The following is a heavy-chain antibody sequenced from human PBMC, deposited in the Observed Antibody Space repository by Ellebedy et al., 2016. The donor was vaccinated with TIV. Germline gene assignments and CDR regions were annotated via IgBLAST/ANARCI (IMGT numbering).Heavy chain of an antibody. Sequence: GGSLRLSXAASGFTFDDYGMSWVRQAPGKGLEWVSGINWNGGSTGYADSVKGRFTISRDNAKNTLYVQMSSLRAEDTAVYFCARGSLHSSSWYGNFDYWGQGTLLTVSS. J-gene: IGHJ4*02. CDR1: GFTFDDYG. CDR3: ARGSLHSSSWYGNFDY. D-gene: IGHD6-13*01. V-gene: IGHV3-20*03. CDR2: INWNGGST.